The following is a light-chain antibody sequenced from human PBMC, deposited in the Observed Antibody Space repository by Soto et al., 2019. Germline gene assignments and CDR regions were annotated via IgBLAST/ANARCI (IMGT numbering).Light chain of an antibody. CDR1: QSISSW. CDR2: KAS. CDR3: QQYNSYSRT. Sequence: MARSPSTLSTSVGDRVTITCRASQSISSWLAWYQQKPGKAPKLLIYKASSLESGVPSRFSGSGSGTEFTLTISSLQPDDFATYYCQQYNSYSRTFGQGTKVDIK. J-gene: IGKJ1*01. V-gene: IGKV1-5*03.